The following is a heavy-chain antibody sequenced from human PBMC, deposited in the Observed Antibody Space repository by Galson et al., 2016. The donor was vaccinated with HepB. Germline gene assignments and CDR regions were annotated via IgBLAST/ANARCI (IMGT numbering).Heavy chain of an antibody. V-gene: IGHV3-23*01. Sequence: SLRLSCAASGFAFSSHATSWVRQAPGKGLEWVSSISGAAGSAYFGDSVKGRFTISRDNSKNTLYLEITGLRAGDTAIYYCAKGGMGDCGNGVCYTAPFDSWGLGTLVTVAS. J-gene: IGHJ5*01. CDR1: GFAFSSHA. CDR2: ISGAAGSA. CDR3: AKGGMGDCGNGVCYTAPFDS. D-gene: IGHD2-8*01.